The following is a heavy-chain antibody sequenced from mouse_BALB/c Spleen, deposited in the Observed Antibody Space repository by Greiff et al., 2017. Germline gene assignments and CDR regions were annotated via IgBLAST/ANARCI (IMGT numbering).Heavy chain of an antibody. CDR3: TRDRPYGNFNFDH. CDR1: GFTFSSYT. D-gene: IGHD2-1*01. J-gene: IGHJ2*01. V-gene: IGHV5-6-4*01. CDR2: ISSGGSYT. Sequence: EVQGVESGGGLVKPGGSLKLSCAASGFTFSSYTMSWVRQTPEKRLEWVATISSGGSYTYYPDSVKGRFTISRDNAKNTLYLQMSSLKSEDTAMYYCTRDRPYGNFNFDHWGQGTTLTVSS.